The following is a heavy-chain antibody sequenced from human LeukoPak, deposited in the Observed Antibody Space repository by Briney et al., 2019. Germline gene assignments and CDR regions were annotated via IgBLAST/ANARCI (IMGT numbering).Heavy chain of an antibody. V-gene: IGHV3-9*01. D-gene: IGHD6-13*01. Sequence: GRSLRLSCAASGFTFDDYAMHWVRQAPGKGLEWVSGISWNSGSIGYADSVKGRFTFSRDNAKNSLYLQMNSLRAEDTALYYCAKSSVGQLENYYYGMDVWGQGTTVTVSS. CDR1: GFTFDDYA. J-gene: IGHJ6*02. CDR3: AKSSVGQLENYYYGMDV. CDR2: ISWNSGSI.